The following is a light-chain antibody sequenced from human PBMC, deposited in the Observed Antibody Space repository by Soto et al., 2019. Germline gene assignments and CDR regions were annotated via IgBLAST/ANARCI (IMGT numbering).Light chain of an antibody. CDR1: QSINSNV. Sequence: EIVLTQSPGTLSLSPGEGATLSCRASQSINSNVLAWYQHKVGQAPRLLIHAASIRATGIPDRFSGSGSGTDFTLTISRLEPEDFAMYYCQQYGDSPWTFGQGTRVDFK. V-gene: IGKV3-20*01. CDR2: AAS. CDR3: QQYGDSPWT. J-gene: IGKJ1*01.